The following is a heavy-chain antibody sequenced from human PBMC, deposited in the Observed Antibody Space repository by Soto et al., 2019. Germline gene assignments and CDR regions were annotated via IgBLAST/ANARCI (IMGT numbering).Heavy chain of an antibody. D-gene: IGHD3-3*02. V-gene: IGHV1-46*01. CDR1: GYSFVSYY. Sequence: QVQLVQSGAAVGKPGASVKVSCKASGYSFVSYYIHWVRQAPGQGLEWMGRFLASGGNTDYAQRFRGRVSMTRYTSTTNTVSLALTIRATDDTAVRYCARERAPIFGVIDSWGQVSRVTFAS. CDR3: ARERAPIFGVIDS. J-gene: IGHJ4*02. CDR2: FLASGGNT.